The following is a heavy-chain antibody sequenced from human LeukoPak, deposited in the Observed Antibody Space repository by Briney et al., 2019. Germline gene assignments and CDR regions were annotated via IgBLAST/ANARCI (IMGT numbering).Heavy chain of an antibody. D-gene: IGHD4-23*01. J-gene: IGHJ4*02. CDR3: ARVSSHGGRDYFDY. CDR2: IYYSGST. CDR1: GGSISSGGYY. Sequence: SETLSLTCTVSGGSISSGGYYWSWIRQHPGKGLEWIGYIYYSGSTYYNPSLKSRVTISVDTSKNQFSLKLSSVTAADTAVYYCARVSSHGGRDYFDYWGQGTLVTVSS. V-gene: IGHV4-31*03.